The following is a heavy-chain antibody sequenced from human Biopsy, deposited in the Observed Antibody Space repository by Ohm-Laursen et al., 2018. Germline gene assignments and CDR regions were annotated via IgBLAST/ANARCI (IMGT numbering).Heavy chain of an antibody. V-gene: IGHV1-18*01. CDR1: GYTFTTYG. Sequence: GASVKVSCKASGYTFTTYGITWVRQAPGQGLEWMGWISGFTANTNYAQKFQGRVTVAADTSTSTATMELRSLRSDDTAVYYCATKLTGYFHHWGQGTLVIVSS. CDR2: ISGFTANT. D-gene: IGHD3-9*01. J-gene: IGHJ1*01. CDR3: ATKLTGYFHH.